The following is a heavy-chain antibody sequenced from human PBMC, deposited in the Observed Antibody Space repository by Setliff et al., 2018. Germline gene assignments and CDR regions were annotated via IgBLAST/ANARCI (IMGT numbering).Heavy chain of an antibody. J-gene: IGHJ4*02. V-gene: IGHV1-2*06. Sequence: ASVKVSCKASGYTFTGCYIHWVRQAPGQGLEWMGRINPNSGGTNYGQKFQGRVTMTRDTSISTSYMELSSLKSDDTAVYYCVRGEENDSSGYYWVRLRPPTDSWGQGTLVTVSS. CDR1: GYTFTGCY. D-gene: IGHD3-22*01. CDR2: INPNSGGT. CDR3: VRGEENDSSGYYWVRLRPPTDS.